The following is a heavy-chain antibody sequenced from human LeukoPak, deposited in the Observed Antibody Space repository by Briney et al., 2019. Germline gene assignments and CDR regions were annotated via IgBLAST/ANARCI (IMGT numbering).Heavy chain of an antibody. D-gene: IGHD7-27*01. V-gene: IGHV3-66*01. Sequence: GGSLRLSCAASGFTVSSNYMSWVRQAPGKGLEWVSVIYSGGSTYYADSVKGRFTISRDNSKDTLYLQMNSLRAEDTAVYYCAVPEGSSKWGCDYWGQGTLVTVSS. CDR1: GFTVSSNY. CDR2: IYSGGST. J-gene: IGHJ4*02. CDR3: AVPEGSSKWGCDY.